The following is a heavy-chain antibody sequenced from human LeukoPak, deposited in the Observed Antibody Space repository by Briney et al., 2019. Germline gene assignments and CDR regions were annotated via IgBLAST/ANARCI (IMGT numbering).Heavy chain of an antibody. J-gene: IGHJ5*02. CDR3: ARGYSSSWFKFDP. D-gene: IGHD6-13*01. V-gene: IGHV4-39*07. CDR2: IYYSGST. Sequence: PSETLSLTCTVSGGSISGSSYFWGWIRQPPGKGLEWIGSIYYSGSTYYNPSLKSRVTISVDTSKNQFSLKLSSVAAADTAVYYCARGYSSSWFKFDPWGQGTLVTVSS. CDR1: GGSISGSSYF.